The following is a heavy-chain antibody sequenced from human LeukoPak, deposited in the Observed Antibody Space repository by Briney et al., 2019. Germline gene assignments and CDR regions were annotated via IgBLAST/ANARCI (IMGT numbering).Heavy chain of an antibody. Sequence: GGSLRLSCAASGFTVSSNYMSWVRQAPGKGLEWVSVIYSGGSTYYADSMKGRFTISRDNAKNSLYLQMSSLRAEDTAVYYCARVRYNSGYIFDYWGQGTLVTVSS. CDR3: ARVRYNSGYIFDY. D-gene: IGHD5-18*01. V-gene: IGHV3-66*01. CDR2: IYSGGST. CDR1: GFTVSSNY. J-gene: IGHJ4*02.